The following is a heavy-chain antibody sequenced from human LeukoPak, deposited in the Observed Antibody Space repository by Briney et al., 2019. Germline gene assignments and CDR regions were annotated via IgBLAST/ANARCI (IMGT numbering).Heavy chain of an antibody. CDR3: AKDWPGPNYCNY. CDR2: ISDSGTNT. Sequence: GGSLRLSCAASGFHFSGYAMTWVRQAPGKGLEWVSSISDSGTNTYYADSVKGRFTISRDNSKNTLYLQMNSLRAEDTAVYYCAKDWPGPNYCNYWGQGTLVTVSS. V-gene: IGHV3-23*01. CDR1: GFHFSGYA. D-gene: IGHD5-24*01. J-gene: IGHJ4*02.